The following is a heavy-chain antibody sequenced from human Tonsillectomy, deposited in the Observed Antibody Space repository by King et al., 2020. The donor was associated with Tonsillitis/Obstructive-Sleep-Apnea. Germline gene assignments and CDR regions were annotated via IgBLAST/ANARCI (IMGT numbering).Heavy chain of an antibody. CDR2: IGTAGDP. V-gene: IGHV3-13*05. J-gene: IGHJ6*02. D-gene: IGHD3-22*01. Sequence: VQLVESGGGLVQPGGSLRLSCAASGFTFSSYDMHWVRQATGKGLEWVSGIGTAGDPYYPGSVKGRFTISRENAKNSFYLQMNSRRAGDTAVYYCARAYDSSGYYYYGMDVWGQGTTVTVSS. CDR3: ARAYDSSGYYYYGMDV. CDR1: GFTFSSYD.